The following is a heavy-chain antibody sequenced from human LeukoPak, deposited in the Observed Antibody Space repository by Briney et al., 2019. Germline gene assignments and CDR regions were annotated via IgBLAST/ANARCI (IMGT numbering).Heavy chain of an antibody. J-gene: IGHJ4*02. CDR1: GFTSSRYW. D-gene: IGHD3-3*01. Sequence: GGTPRLSCAASGFTSSRYWMSWVRQAPGKGQEWVANIKQDGSETDKVHPVKGRFTISRDNAKNSLYLQMTMLRAENTPVNSCARDLLYDFWSGYSYWGQGTLVTVSS. CDR3: ARDLLYDFWSGYSY. V-gene: IGHV3-7*01. CDR2: IKQDGSET.